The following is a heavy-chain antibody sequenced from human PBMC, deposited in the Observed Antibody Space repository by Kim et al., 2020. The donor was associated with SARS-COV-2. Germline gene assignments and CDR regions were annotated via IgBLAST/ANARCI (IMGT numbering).Heavy chain of an antibody. CDR2: ISSNGGST. V-gene: IGHV3-64D*06. Sequence: GGSLRLSCSASGFTFSSYAMHWVRQAPGKGLEYVSAISSNGGSTYYADSVKGRFTISRDNSKNTLYLQMSSLRAEDTAVYYCVKGGYSGYDLTFDYWGQGTLVTVSS. CDR1: GFTFSSYA. J-gene: IGHJ4*02. D-gene: IGHD5-12*01. CDR3: VKGGYSGYDLTFDY.